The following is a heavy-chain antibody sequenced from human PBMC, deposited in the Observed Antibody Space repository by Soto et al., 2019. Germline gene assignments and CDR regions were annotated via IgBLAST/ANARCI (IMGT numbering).Heavy chain of an antibody. CDR1: GGAFTNDI. CDR3: ARDSPIGSTFSGYDAIDY. J-gene: IGHJ4*02. D-gene: IGHD5-12*01. CDR2: IIPLLDIT. Sequence: QVQLVQSGAEVKKPGSSVKVSCKASGGAFTNDIITWVRQAPGQGLEWMGRIIPLLDITNYAQKFQGRVTITADKSTSTAYMELNSLISEDTAVSYCARDSPIGSTFSGYDAIDYWGQGTLVTVSS. V-gene: IGHV1-69*08.